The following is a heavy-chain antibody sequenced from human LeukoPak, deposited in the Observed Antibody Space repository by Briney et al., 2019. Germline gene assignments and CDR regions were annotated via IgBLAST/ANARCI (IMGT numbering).Heavy chain of an antibody. CDR3: ARVERASNYGFGLFASDNNFDY. J-gene: IGHJ4*02. CDR1: GYTFTSYY. Sequence: ASVKVSCKASGYTFTSYYMHWVRQAPGQGLEWMGIINPSGGSTSYAQKFQGRVTMTRDTSTSTVYMELSRLRSDDTAVYYCARVERASNYGFGLFASDNNFDYWGQGTLVTVSS. D-gene: IGHD4-17*01. V-gene: IGHV1-46*01. CDR2: INPSGGST.